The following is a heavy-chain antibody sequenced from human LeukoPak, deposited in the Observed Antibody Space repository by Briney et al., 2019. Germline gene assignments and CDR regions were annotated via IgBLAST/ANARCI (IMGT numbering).Heavy chain of an antibody. CDR1: GFTFSSYW. D-gene: IGHD5-18*01. J-gene: IGHJ4*02. Sequence: QSGGSLRLSCAASGFTFSSYWMTWVRQAPGKGLEWVASINQDGSAKYYVDSVKGRFTISRDNAKSSLYLQLNSLRAEDTAVYYCARDLGGYGNYWGQGTLVTVSS. CDR2: INQDGSAK. V-gene: IGHV3-7*01. CDR3: ARDLGGYGNY.